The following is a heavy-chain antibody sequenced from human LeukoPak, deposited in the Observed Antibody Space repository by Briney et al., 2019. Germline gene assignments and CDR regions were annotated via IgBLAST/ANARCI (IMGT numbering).Heavy chain of an antibody. V-gene: IGHV1-2*02. CDR1: GYTFTCYY. D-gene: IGHD6-13*01. J-gene: IGHJ6*02. CDR2: INPNSGGT. Sequence: ASVKVSCKASGYTFTCYYMHWVRQAPGQGLEWMGWINPNSGGTNYAQKFQGRVTMTRDTSISTAYMELSRLRSDDTAVYYCASRRQQLVPKYYYYYYGMDVWGQGTTVTVSS. CDR3: ASRRQQLVPKYYYYYYGMDV.